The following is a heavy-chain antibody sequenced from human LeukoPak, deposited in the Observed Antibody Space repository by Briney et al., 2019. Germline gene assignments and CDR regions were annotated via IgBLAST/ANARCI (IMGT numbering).Heavy chain of an antibody. CDR1: GFTFSSYA. J-gene: IGHJ4*02. CDR3: ATGNYGDYNFDY. Sequence: GGSLRLSCAASGFTFSSYAMSWVRQAPGKGLEWVSAISGSGGSTYYADSVKGRFTISRDNSKNTMFLQMNSLRAEDTAVYYCATGNYGDYNFDYWGQGTLVTVSS. D-gene: IGHD4-17*01. V-gene: IGHV3-23*01. CDR2: ISGSGGST.